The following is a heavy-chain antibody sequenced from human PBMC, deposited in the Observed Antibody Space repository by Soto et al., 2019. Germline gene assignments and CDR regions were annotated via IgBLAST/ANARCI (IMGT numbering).Heavy chain of an antibody. D-gene: IGHD1-26*01. CDR3: AKDRRAEWECYYYYAMDV. J-gene: IGHJ6*02. V-gene: IGHV1-69*01. CDR2: IIPIYGTA. Sequence: QGPLVQSVAELKKPGSSVKVSCKSSGGTFSSFTISCVRQAPGQGLEWMGGIIPIYGTANYAQKFQGRVTITAGASTRTAYMELSSLRSEDTAVYYCAKDRRAEWECYYYYAMDVWCPGTTVTVSS. CDR1: GGTFSSFT.